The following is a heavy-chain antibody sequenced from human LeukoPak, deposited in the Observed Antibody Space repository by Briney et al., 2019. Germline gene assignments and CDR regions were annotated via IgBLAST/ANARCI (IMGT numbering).Heavy chain of an antibody. CDR3: ARGAPYGDYGSYLRYFDY. CDR1: GYSISSGYY. Sequence: SETLSLTCTVSGYSISSGYYWGWIRQPPVKGLEWIGSIYHSGSTYYNPSLKSRVTISVDTSKNQFSLKLSSVTAADTAVYYCARGAPYGDYGSYLRYFDYWGQGTLVTVSS. V-gene: IGHV4-38-2*02. D-gene: IGHD4-17*01. J-gene: IGHJ4*02. CDR2: IYHSGST.